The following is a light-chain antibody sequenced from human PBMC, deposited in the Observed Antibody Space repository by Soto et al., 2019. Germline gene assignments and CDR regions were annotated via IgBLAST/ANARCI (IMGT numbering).Light chain of an antibody. J-gene: IGKJ1*01. CDR2: QAS. CDR1: QSISDW. V-gene: IGKV1-5*03. CDR3: QQYNSYSWR. Sequence: DIQMTQSPSTLSASVGDRVTITCRASQSISDWLAWYQQKPGKAPKLLIYQASNLESGVPSRFSDSGSGTEITRTVSILQPGDSATYYCQQYNSYSWRFGQGTKVEI.